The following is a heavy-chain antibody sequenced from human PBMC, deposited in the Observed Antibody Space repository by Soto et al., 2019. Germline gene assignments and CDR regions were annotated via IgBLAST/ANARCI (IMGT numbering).Heavy chain of an antibody. V-gene: IGHV1-18*01. CDR2: ISGYNGQT. CDR1: GYPFSTYG. J-gene: IGHJ6*02. D-gene: IGHD1-1*01. CDR3: ARDGRKALWVEGLNAMDV. Sequence: QGQLVQSAPEVRKPGASVKVSCKASGYPFSTYGISWVRQAPGQGIEWMGWISGYNGQTNYAQKFRGRVTFTTDTSATTAYMELRSLRSDDTATYFCARDGRKALWVEGLNAMDVWGQGTTVTVSS.